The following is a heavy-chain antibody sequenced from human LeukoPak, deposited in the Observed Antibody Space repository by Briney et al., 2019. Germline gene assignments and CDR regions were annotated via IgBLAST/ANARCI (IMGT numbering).Heavy chain of an antibody. D-gene: IGHD2-15*01. Sequence: GGSLRLSCAASGFTLWSYAMSWVRQAPGKGLEWVSAISGSGASTYYADSVKGRFTISRDNSKNTLYLQMSSLRAEDTAVYYCASLMGRGRGYCSGGSCYPFDYWGQGTLVTVSS. V-gene: IGHV3-23*01. CDR1: GFTLWSYA. CDR2: ISGSGAST. CDR3: ASLMGRGRGYCSGGSCYPFDY. J-gene: IGHJ4*02.